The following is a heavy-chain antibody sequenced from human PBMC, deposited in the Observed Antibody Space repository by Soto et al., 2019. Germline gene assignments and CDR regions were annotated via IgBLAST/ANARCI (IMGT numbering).Heavy chain of an antibody. CDR2: IWYDGSNK. J-gene: IGHJ6*02. Sequence: QVQLVESGGGVVQPGRSLRLSCAASGFTFSSYGMHWVRQAPGKGREWVAGIWYDGSNKYYADSVKGRFTISRDNSKNTLYLQMNSLRAEDTAVYYCAREGGIAARPAYYYGMDVWGQGTTVTVSS. V-gene: IGHV3-33*01. CDR1: GFTFSSYG. D-gene: IGHD6-6*01. CDR3: AREGGIAARPAYYYGMDV.